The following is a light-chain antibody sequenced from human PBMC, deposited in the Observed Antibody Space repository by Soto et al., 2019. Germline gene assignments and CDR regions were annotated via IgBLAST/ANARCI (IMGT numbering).Light chain of an antibody. CDR3: QQLSSYPST. V-gene: IGKV1-9*01. Sequence: IQWTQSPSSLSASVGDRVTITCRASQGIGSYLAWYQQKPGEAPKLLIYAASTLQSGVPSRFSGSGSGTDFALTISSLQAEDFATYYCQQLSSYPSTFGGGTKVEIK. J-gene: IGKJ4*01. CDR2: AAS. CDR1: QGIGSY.